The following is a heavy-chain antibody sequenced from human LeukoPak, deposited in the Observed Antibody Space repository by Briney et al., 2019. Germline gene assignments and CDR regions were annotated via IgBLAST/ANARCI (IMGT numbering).Heavy chain of an antibody. Sequence: SETLSLTCTVSGGSISSSTYYWSWIRQPAGKGLEWIGRIYTSGSTNYNPSLKSRVTISVDTSKNQFSLKLSSVTAADTAVYYCVGSYYYGSGSLRPIDYWGQGTLVTVSS. V-gene: IGHV4-61*02. CDR3: VGSYYYGSGSLRPIDY. D-gene: IGHD3-10*01. CDR2: IYTSGST. CDR1: GGSISSSTYY. J-gene: IGHJ4*02.